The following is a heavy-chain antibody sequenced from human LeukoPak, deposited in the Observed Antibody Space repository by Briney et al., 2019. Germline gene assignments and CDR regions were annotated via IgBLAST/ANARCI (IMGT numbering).Heavy chain of an antibody. CDR1: GYAFTGYY. CDR3: ASGYCSSTSCYPLDY. Sequence: ASVKLCCKASGYAFTGYYMDWVRHAPGQGLEWMGWINPNSGGTNYAQKYQGRVTMTRDTSISTAYMELSRLRSDDTAVYYCASGYCSSTSCYPLDYWGQGTLVTVSS. J-gene: IGHJ4*02. D-gene: IGHD2-2*01. CDR2: INPNSGGT. V-gene: IGHV1-2*02.